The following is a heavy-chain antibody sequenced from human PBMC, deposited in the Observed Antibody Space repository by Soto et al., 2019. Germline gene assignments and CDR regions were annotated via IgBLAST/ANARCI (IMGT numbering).Heavy chain of an antibody. Sequence: SETLSLTCTVSGGSISSSSYYWGWIRQPPGKGLEWIGSIYYSGSTYYNPSLKSRVTISVDTSKNQFSLKLSSVTAADTAVYYCARHRNLWFGELDPWGQGTLVTVSS. J-gene: IGHJ5*02. CDR1: GGSISSSSYY. V-gene: IGHV4-39*01. CDR2: IYYSGST. D-gene: IGHD3-10*01. CDR3: ARHRNLWFGELDP.